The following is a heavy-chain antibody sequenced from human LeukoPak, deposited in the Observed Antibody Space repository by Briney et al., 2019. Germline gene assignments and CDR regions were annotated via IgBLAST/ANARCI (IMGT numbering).Heavy chain of an antibody. CDR2: ISYDGSNK. V-gene: IGHV3-30*01. D-gene: IGHD2-21*01. CDR3: AKEGDLTGMDV. J-gene: IGHJ6*02. CDR1: GFTFSSYA. Sequence: GGSLRLSCAASGFTFSSYAMHWVRQAPGKGLEWVAVISYDGSNKYYADSVKGRFTISRDNSKNTLFLQMNSLRAEDTALYYCAKEGDLTGMDVWGQGTTVTASS.